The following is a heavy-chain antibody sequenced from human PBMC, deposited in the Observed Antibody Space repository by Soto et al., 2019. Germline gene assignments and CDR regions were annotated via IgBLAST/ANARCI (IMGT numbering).Heavy chain of an antibody. Sequence: GGSLRLSCAASGFTFSSYAMSWVRQAPGKGLEWVSAISGSGGSTYYADSVKGRFTISRDNSKNTLYLQMNSLRAEDTAVYYCAKDRKGSGWYNWFDPWGQGTLVTVSS. D-gene: IGHD6-19*01. V-gene: IGHV3-23*01. CDR3: AKDRKGSGWYNWFDP. CDR2: ISGSGGST. J-gene: IGHJ5*02. CDR1: GFTFSSYA.